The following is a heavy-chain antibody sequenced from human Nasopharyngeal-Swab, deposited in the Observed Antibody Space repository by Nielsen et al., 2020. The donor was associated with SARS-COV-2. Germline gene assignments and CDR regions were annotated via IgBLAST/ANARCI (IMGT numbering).Heavy chain of an antibody. CDR2: NYNSGST. J-gene: IGHJ3*02. CDR1: GGFISAYY. V-gene: IGHV4-59*01. Sequence: ETLSLTCTVSGGFISAYYWTWIRQSPGEGLEWIGSNYNSGSTSCSSSLKTRVTISVDTSKSQFSLKLSSVTAADTAMYYCARALPGLMAFDIWGQGTMVTVSS. CDR3: ARALPGLMAFDI.